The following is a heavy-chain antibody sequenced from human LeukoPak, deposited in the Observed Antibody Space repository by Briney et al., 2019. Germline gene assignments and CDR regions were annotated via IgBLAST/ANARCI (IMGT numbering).Heavy chain of an antibody. CDR3: AREKDVGYWYFDL. Sequence: SQTLSLTCTVSGGSINTGGYYWSWIRQHPGQGLEWIGYIHYSGITYYNPSLKSRVTISQDTSKNQFSLKLSSVTAADTAVYYCAREKDVGYWYFDLWGRGTLVTVSS. D-gene: IGHD3-22*01. CDR1: GGSINTGGYY. J-gene: IGHJ2*01. CDR2: IHYSGIT. V-gene: IGHV4-31*03.